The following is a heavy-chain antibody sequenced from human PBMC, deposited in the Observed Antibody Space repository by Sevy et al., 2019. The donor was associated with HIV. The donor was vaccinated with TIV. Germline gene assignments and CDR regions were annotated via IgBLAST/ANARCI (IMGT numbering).Heavy chain of an antibody. CDR3: AGEGLYYYGSGSYYNAPNYCYGMDV. V-gene: IGHV3-30-3*01. CDR2: ISYDGSNK. D-gene: IGHD3-10*01. CDR1: GFTFSSYA. J-gene: IGHJ6*02. Sequence: GGSRRLSCAASGFTFSSYAMHWVRQAPGKGLEWVAVISYDGSNKYYADSVKGRFTFSRDNSKNTLYLQMNSMRAIDTAVYYCAGEGLYYYGSGSYYNAPNYCYGMDVWGQGTTVTVSS.